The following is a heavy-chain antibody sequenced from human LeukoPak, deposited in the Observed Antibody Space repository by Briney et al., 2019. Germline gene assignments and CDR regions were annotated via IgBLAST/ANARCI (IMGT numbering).Heavy chain of an antibody. V-gene: IGHV4-34*01. Sequence: PSETLSLTCGVYGGSFSGYFWRWVRQPPGKGLEWIGDVSHTGSTDYDPSSKNRITISVEASKSQFSLKLTSVSAADTAVYYCATRGDYSDSNGNSNDAFDIWGEATMVIVSS. CDR1: GGSFSGYF. CDR3: ATRGDYSDSNGNSNDAFDI. CDR2: VSHTGST. J-gene: IGHJ3*02. D-gene: IGHD3-22*01.